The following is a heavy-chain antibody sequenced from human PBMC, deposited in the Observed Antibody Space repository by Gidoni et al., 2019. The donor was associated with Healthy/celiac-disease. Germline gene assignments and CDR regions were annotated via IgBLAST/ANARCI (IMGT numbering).Heavy chain of an antibody. CDR2: ISSSSSTI. V-gene: IGHV3-48*01. J-gene: IGHJ3*02. Sequence: EVQLVESGGGLVQPGGSLRLSCAASGFTFSSYSMNWVRPAPGKGLEWVSYISSSSSTIYYADSVKGRFTISRDNAKNSLYLQMNSLRAEDTAVYYCARDLSYCSSTSCYKYGGHDAFDIWGQGTMVTVSS. D-gene: IGHD2-2*02. CDR3: ARDLSYCSSTSCYKYGGHDAFDI. CDR1: GFTFSSYS.